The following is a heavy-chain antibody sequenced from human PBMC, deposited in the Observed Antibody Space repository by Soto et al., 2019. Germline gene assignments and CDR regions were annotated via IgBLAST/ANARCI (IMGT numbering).Heavy chain of an antibody. D-gene: IGHD3-10*01. CDR3: ARSHLWTLFDY. CDR2: ISSNGGDT. V-gene: IGHV3-64*01. J-gene: IGHJ4*02. CDR1: GFTFSSYP. Sequence: GGSLRLSCAASGFTFSSYPMHWVRQAPGKGLEYVSAISSNGGDTYYANSVKGRFTISRDNSKSTLYLQMGSLRAEDMAVYYCARSHLWTLFDYWGQGTLVTVSS.